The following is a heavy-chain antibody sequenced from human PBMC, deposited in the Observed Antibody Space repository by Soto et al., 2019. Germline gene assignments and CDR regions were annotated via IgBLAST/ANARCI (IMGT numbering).Heavy chain of an antibody. CDR1: CLPISSYY. CDR3: ARGVLH. V-gene: IGHV4-59*07. CDR2: IYYTGYT. J-gene: IGHJ4*01. Sequence: SATLSLTCPFTCLPISSYYCSWIRQPPGKGLEWIGYIYYTGYTNYNPSLKSRVTISVDTSKNQFSLNVSSVTAADTAVYYCARGVLHWGQGALVT.